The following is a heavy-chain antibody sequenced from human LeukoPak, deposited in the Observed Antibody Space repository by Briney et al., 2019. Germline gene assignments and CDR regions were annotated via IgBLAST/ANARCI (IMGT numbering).Heavy chain of an antibody. J-gene: IGHJ6*03. D-gene: IGHD1-26*01. CDR1: GYSIGSDFY. CDR2: VSHNTGA. V-gene: IGHV4-38-2*02. Sequence: KPSETLSLTCAVSGYSIGSDFYWGWIRPTPGKGLEWLGSVSHNTGASYNPSFKSRVTISLDTSKNHFSLTLTSVTAADTAVYFCAREPGWGHNYYYMDVWGKGTTVAVSS. CDR3: AREPGWGHNYYYMDV.